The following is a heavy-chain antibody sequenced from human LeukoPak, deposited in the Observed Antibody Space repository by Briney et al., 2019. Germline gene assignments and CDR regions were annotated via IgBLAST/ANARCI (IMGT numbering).Heavy chain of an antibody. D-gene: IGHD6-6*01. Sequence: GGSLRLSCAASGFTFSSYAMHWVRQAPGKGLEWVSVVSGTGGRTYYADSVKGRFTISRDNSKNTLYLQMNSLRAEDTALYYCVKASSSSPQYNWFDAWGQGTLVTVSS. V-gene: IGHV3-23*01. CDR3: VKASSSSPQYNWFDA. CDR1: GFTFSSYA. CDR2: VSGTGGRT. J-gene: IGHJ5*02.